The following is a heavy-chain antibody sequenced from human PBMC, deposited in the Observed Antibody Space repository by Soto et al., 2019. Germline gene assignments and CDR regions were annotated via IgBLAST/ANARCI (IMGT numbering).Heavy chain of an antibody. CDR1: GFTFIDST. V-gene: IGHV1-58*01. CDR2: IVLGSGNT. D-gene: IGHD3-22*01. Sequence: SVKVSFKASGFTFIDSTVQWVRQARGQRLEWIGWIVLGSGNTKYAQKFQERVTITRDKSTNTVYMELSSLRSEDTAVYYCAAEGQYYYDRSGFRAWFDPWGQGTLVTVSS. CDR3: AAEGQYYYDRSGFRAWFDP. J-gene: IGHJ5*02.